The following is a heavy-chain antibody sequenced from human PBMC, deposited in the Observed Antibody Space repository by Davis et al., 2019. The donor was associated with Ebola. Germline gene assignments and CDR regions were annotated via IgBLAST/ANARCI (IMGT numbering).Heavy chain of an antibody. J-gene: IGHJ4*02. CDR2: IRNKANSYSI. D-gene: IGHD1-26*01. Sequence: GESLKISCAASGFTFSDYYMDWVRQAPGMGLEWVGRIRNKANSYSIEYSASVKGRFIISTDDSKDSLYLQMNSLKTEDTAVYYCARATSGTYLLNYWGQGTLVTVFS. CDR3: ARATSGTYLLNY. CDR1: GFTFSDYY. V-gene: IGHV3-72*01.